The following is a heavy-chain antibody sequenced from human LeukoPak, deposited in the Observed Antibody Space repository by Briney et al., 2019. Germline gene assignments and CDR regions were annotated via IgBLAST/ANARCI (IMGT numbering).Heavy chain of an antibody. CDR1: GFTFSSYA. D-gene: IGHD4-17*01. V-gene: IGHV3-30-3*01. CDR3: ARDYYGDYDHSFDY. Sequence: GGSLRLSCAASGFTFSSYAMHWVRQAPGKGLEWVAVISYDGSNKYYADSVKGRFTISRDNSKNTLYLQMNSLRAEDTAVYYCARDYYGDYDHSFDYWGQGTLVTVSS. CDR2: ISYDGSNK. J-gene: IGHJ4*02.